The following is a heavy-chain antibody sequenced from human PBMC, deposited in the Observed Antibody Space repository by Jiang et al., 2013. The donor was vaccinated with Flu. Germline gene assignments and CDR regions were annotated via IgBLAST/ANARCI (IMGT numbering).Heavy chain of an antibody. D-gene: IGHD6-13*01. J-gene: IGHJ2*01. CDR2: TYYRSKWYN. V-gene: IGHV6-1*01. CDR3: ARGSSTWYIWYFDL. Sequence: SGDRVSSNSAAWNWIRQSPSRGLEWLGRTYYRSKWYNEYATSVKSRIVINADTSKNQFSLQLNSVTPEDTAMYYCARGSSTWYIWYFDLWGRGTLVTVSS. CDR1: GDRVSSNSAA.